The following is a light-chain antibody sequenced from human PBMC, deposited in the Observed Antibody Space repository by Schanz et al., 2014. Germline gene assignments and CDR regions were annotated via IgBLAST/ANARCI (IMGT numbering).Light chain of an antibody. Sequence: EIVLTQSPGSLSLSPGERVTLSCRASQSIKNNYLAWYQQKPGQAPRLLIYDASNRATGIPARFSGSGSGTDFTLTISSLQPEDVATYYCQRYKSYLSTFGQGTRLEIK. V-gene: IGKV3-20*01. J-gene: IGKJ5*01. CDR1: QSIKNNY. CDR2: DAS. CDR3: QRYKSYLST.